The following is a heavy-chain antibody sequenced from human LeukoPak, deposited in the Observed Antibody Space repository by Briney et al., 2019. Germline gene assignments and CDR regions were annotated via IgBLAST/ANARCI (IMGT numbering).Heavy chain of an antibody. V-gene: IGHV4-39*01. D-gene: IGHD5-24*01. CDR3: ASLGEMATIVDY. J-gene: IGHJ4*02. CDR1: GGTISSSSYY. CDR2: NYYSGSN. Sequence: SETLSLTCTVSGGTISSSSYYWGWIRQPPGKGLVWIGSNYYSGSNYYNPSLKRRVTISVDPSKNQFSLKLSSVTAADTAVYYCASLGEMATIVDYWGQGTLVTVSS.